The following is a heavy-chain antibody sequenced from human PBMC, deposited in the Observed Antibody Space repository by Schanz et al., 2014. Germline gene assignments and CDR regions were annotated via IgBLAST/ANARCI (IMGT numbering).Heavy chain of an antibody. CDR1: GDTFRSYT. Sequence: QVQLVQSGAEVKKPGSSVKVSCKASGDTFRSYTINWVRHAPGQGLEWMGVTNPNGGAEFAQKFQGRISMTRDTSTTTFYMELSSLTSDDTAVYFCARDVGRPGHFWYFDLWGRGPLVTVSS. CDR3: ARDVGRPGHFWYFDL. J-gene: IGHJ2*01. D-gene: IGHD1-1*01. V-gene: IGHV1-2*02. CDR2: TNPNGGA.